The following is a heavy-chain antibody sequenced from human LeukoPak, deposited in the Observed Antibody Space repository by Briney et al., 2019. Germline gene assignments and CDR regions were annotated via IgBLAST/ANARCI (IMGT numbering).Heavy chain of an antibody. J-gene: IGHJ4*02. CDR1: GFTVSSNY. D-gene: IGHD4-11*01. CDR2: IRVSGST. CDR3: AKAKSYSNYDY. Sequence: GGSLRLSCAASGFTVSSNYMSWVRQAPGKGLEWVSGIRVSGSTYYPDSVTGRFTISRDNSKNTLYLQVNSLRAEDTAVYYCAKAKSYSNYDYWGQGTLVTVSS. V-gene: IGHV3-53*01.